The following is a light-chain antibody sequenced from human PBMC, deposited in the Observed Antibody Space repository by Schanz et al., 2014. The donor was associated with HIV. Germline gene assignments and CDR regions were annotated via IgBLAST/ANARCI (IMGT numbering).Light chain of an antibody. V-gene: IGKV1-5*03. Sequence: DIQMTQSPSRLSASVGDSVTITCRASEGIGTWLAWYQQKPGKTPELLIYEASTLESGVPLRFSGSGSGTEFALTISSLQPDDFATYYCQQYTLYSHTFGQGTTLAV. CDR2: EAS. J-gene: IGKJ2*01. CDR1: EGIGTW. CDR3: QQYTLYSHT.